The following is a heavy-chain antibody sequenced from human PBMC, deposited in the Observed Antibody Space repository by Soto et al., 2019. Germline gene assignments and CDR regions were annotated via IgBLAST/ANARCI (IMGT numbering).Heavy chain of an antibody. CDR2: VYHTGDT. D-gene: IGHD2-21*02. J-gene: IGHJ5*02. V-gene: IGHV4-4*02. Sequence: PSETLSLTCGVSGGTVASSHWWSWVRQSPGGGLEWIGNVYHTGDTNFNPSLQSRVTISVDKSNNQFSRRLNSLTAADTAVYFCAREIVTAGGNNYFDPWGPGTLVTVSS. CDR1: GGTVASSHW. CDR3: AREIVTAGGNNYFDP.